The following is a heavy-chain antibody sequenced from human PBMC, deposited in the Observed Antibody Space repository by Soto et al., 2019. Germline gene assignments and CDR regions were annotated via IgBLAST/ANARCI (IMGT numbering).Heavy chain of an antibody. J-gene: IGHJ5*02. D-gene: IGHD3-9*01. CDR2: IYPGDSDT. V-gene: IGHV5-51*01. CDR3: ARQRSDDIINWFDP. CDR1: GYSFTRYC. Sequence: CKGSGYSFTRYCIFWVRQMPGKGLEWMGIIYPGDSDTRYSPSFQGQVTISADKSISTAYLQWSSLKASDTAMYYCARQRSDDIINWFDPWGQGSLVTVSS.